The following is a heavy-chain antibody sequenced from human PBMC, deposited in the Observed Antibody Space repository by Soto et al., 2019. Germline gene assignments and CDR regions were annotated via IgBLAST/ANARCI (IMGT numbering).Heavy chain of an antibody. CDR2: ISSSSSTI. CDR3: ASAQPVSSRWDRDYYGMDV. D-gene: IGHD6-13*01. CDR1: GFTFSSYS. V-gene: IGHV3-48*02. J-gene: IGHJ6*04. Sequence: HPGGSLRLSCAASGFTFSSYSMNWVRQAPGKGLEWVSYISSSSSTIYYADSVKGLFTISRDNAKNSLYLQMNSLRDEDTAVYYCASAQPVSSRWDRDYYGMDVCGDGNTVTLSS.